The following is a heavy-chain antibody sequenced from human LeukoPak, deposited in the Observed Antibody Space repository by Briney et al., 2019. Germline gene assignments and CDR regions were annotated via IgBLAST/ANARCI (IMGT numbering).Heavy chain of an antibody. CDR2: ISFDGSNQ. CDR1: GFTFSGYG. CDR3: ARETRSFDY. V-gene: IGHV3-30*03. J-gene: IGHJ4*02. Sequence: GGSLRLSCAASGFTFSGYGMHWVRQAPGKGLEWVALISFDGSNQYYADSVKGRFTISRDNSKNTLYLQMSSLRAEDTAVYYCARETRSFDYWGQGTLVTVSS.